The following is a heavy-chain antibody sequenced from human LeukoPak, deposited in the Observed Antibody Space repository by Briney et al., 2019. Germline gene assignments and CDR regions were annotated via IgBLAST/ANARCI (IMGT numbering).Heavy chain of an antibody. CDR2: IYYSGST. CDR3: ARLGNWEGRRYFDY. J-gene: IGHJ4*02. V-gene: IGHV4-59*08. D-gene: IGHD7-27*01. CDR1: GGSITGYS. Sequence: PSETLSLTCSLSGGSITGYSWSWIRQPPGKGLEWIGYIYYSGSTNYNPSLKSRVTNSVDTSKNQFSLKLSSVTAADTAVYYCARLGNWEGRRYFDYWGQGTLVTVSS.